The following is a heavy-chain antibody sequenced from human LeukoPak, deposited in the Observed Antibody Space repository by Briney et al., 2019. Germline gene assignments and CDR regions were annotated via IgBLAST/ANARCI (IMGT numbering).Heavy chain of an antibody. V-gene: IGHV3-7*01. J-gene: IGHJ4*02. CDR1: GFTFSSYC. CDR3: ARVKSGYLAFDY. Sequence: GGSLRLSCAACGFTFSSYCMIWVRGAPGKGLECVANIKQDGSEKYYVDSVKGRFTISRDNAKNSLYLQMNSLRAEDTAVYYCARVKSGYLAFDYWGQGTLVTVSS. D-gene: IGHD3-3*01. CDR2: IKQDGSEK.